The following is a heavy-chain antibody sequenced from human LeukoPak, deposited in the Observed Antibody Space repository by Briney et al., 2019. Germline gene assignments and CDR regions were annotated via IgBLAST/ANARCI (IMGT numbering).Heavy chain of an antibody. CDR1: GFTFSNAW. J-gene: IGHJ4*02. CDR3: TIDGGPTRSSTWYGYFDS. V-gene: IGHV3-15*01. D-gene: IGHD6-13*01. CDR2: IKSKTDGGAA. Sequence: GGSLRLSCAASGFTFSNAWMSWVRQAPGKGLEWVGRIKSKTDGGAADHAAPVKGRFTVSRDDSKTTLYLQMNSLKTEDTAVYYCTIDGGPTRSSTWYGYFDSWGQGTLVTVSS.